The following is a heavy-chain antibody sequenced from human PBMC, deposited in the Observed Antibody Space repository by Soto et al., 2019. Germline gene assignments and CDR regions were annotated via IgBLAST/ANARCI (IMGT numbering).Heavy chain of an antibody. CDR1: GFTFSSYE. J-gene: IGHJ6*02. D-gene: IGHD3-10*01. CDR3: AREIMVRGVMDV. CDR2: ISSSGSTI. Sequence: EVQLVESGGGLVQPGGSLRLSCAASGFTFSSYEMNWVRQAPGKGLEWVSYISSSGSTIYYADSVKGRFTISRDNAKNSLYLQMNSLRAEDTAVYYCAREIMVRGVMDVWGQGTTVTVSS. V-gene: IGHV3-48*03.